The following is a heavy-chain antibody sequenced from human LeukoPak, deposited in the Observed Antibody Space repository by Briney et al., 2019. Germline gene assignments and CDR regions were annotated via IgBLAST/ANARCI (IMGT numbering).Heavy chain of an antibody. CDR3: AGEGIAVFDY. CDR2: IYHSGST. Sequence: SETLSLTCAVYGGSFSGYYWSWIRQPPGKGLEWIGYIYHSGSTYYNPSLKSRVTISVDRSKNQFSLKLSSVTAADTAVYYCAGEGIAVFDYWGQGTLVTVSS. CDR1: GGSFSGYY. J-gene: IGHJ4*02. V-gene: IGHV4-30-2*01. D-gene: IGHD6-19*01.